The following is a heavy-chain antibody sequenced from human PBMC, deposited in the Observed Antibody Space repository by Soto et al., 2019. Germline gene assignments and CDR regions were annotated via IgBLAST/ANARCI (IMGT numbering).Heavy chain of an antibody. CDR3: ARAYCSGGSCYYSSLRNFDY. D-gene: IGHD2-15*01. Sequence: ASVKVSCKASGYTFTSYDINWVRQATGQGLEWMGWMNPNSGNTGYAQKFQGRVTMTRNTSISTAYMELGSLRSEDTAVYYCARAYCSGGSCYYSSLRNFDYRGQGTLVTVSS. CDR1: GYTFTSYD. CDR2: MNPNSGNT. J-gene: IGHJ4*02. V-gene: IGHV1-8*01.